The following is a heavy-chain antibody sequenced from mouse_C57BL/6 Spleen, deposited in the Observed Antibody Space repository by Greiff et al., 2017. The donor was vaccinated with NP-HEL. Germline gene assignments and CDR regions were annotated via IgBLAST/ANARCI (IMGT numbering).Heavy chain of an antibody. CDR1: GFTFSSYA. V-gene: IGHV5-9-1*02. J-gene: IGHJ4*01. D-gene: IGHD2-5*01. CDR2: LSSGGDYI. Sequence: EVKLMESGEGLVKPGGSLKLSCAASGFTFSSYAMSWVRQTPEKRLEWVAYLSSGGDYIYYADTVKGRFTISRYNARNTLYLQMSSLKSEDTAMYYCTRNEAYSNYFYYAMDYWGQGTSVTVSS. CDR3: TRNEAYSNYFYYAMDY.